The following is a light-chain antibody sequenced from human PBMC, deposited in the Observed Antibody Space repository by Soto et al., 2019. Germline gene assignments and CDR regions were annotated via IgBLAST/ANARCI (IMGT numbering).Light chain of an antibody. Sequence: EIVLTQSPATLSLSPGERATLSCRASESISSYLAWYQQRPGQAPSLLIYDASNRATGIPARFSGSGSGTDFTLTIDNLGPEDFAVYYCQQRSKWPLTFGGGTKVEI. CDR1: ESISSY. CDR3: QQRSKWPLT. V-gene: IGKV3-11*01. J-gene: IGKJ4*01. CDR2: DAS.